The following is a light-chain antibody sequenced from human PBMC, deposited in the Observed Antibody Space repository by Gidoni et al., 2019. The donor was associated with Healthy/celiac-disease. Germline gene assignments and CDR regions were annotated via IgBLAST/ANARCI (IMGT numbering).Light chain of an antibody. V-gene: IGKV1-39*01. Sequence: DIQMTQSPSSLSASVGDRVTINCRASQSISRHLNWYQQKPGKAPKLLIYAASSLQSGVPSRFSGSGSGTDFTLTISSLQPEDFATYYCQQSYSTPWTFGQGTKVEIK. CDR2: AAS. J-gene: IGKJ1*01. CDR1: QSISRH. CDR3: QQSYSTPWT.